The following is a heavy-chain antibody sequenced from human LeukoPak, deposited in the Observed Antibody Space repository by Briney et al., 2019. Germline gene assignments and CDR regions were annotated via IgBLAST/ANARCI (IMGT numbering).Heavy chain of an antibody. CDR3: ANTGYSSGWYAEH. Sequence: GGSLRLSCAASGFTFSNYNMNWVRQAPGKGLEWVSSISSSSGYIYYADSVKGRFTISRDNAKNSLYLQMNSLRAEDTAVYYCANTGYSSGWYAEHWGQGTPVTVPS. CDR2: ISSSSGYI. J-gene: IGHJ1*01. D-gene: IGHD6-19*01. CDR1: GFTFSNYN. V-gene: IGHV3-21*01.